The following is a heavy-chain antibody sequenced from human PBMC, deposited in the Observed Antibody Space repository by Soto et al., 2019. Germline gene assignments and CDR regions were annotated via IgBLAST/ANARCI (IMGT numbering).Heavy chain of an antibody. CDR3: AKGRSSYYYDSSGFDP. CDR2: ISGSGGST. CDR1: GFTFSSYA. D-gene: IGHD3-22*01. V-gene: IGHV3-23*01. Sequence: GGSLRLSCAASGFTFSSYAMSWVRQAPGKGLEWVSAISGSGGSTYYADSVKGRFTISRDNSKNTLYLQMNSLRAEDTAVYYCAKGRSSYYYDSSGFDPWGQGTLVTVSS. J-gene: IGHJ5*02.